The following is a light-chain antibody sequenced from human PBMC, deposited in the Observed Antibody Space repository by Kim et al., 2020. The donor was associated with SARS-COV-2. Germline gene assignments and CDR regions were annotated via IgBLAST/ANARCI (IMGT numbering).Light chain of an antibody. CDR2: DAA. CDR1: QSISSG. Sequence: VGDRGTITCRASQSISSGLAWYQQKPGKAPKLLIYDAASLESGVPSRFSGSGSGTEFTLTISSLQPDDFATYYCQQYNSYPWTFGQGTKVDIK. V-gene: IGKV1-5*01. CDR3: QQYNSYPWT. J-gene: IGKJ1*01.